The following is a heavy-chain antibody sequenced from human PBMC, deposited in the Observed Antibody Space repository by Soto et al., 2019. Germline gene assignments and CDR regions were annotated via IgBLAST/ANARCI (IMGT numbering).Heavy chain of an antibody. J-gene: IGHJ4*02. CDR3: AHSSTSTWYYY. CDR1: GGSISSGGYS. V-gene: IGHV4-30-2*02. D-gene: IGHD6-13*01. CDR2: IYHSGST. Sequence: SETLSLTCAVSGGSISSGGYSWSWMRQPPGKGLEWIGYIYHSGSTYYSPSLKSRLTSTKDTSKNQVVLTMTNMDPVDTATYYCAHSSTSTWYYYWGQGTLVTVSP.